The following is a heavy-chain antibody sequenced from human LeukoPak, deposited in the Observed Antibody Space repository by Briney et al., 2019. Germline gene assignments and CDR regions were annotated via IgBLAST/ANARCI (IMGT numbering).Heavy chain of an antibody. Sequence: GGSLRLSCTGFGFNFGEYAMTWVRQVPGKGLEWVTFIRSKAYGGTTEYAASVKGRFTISRDDSKSIAYLQMNSLKTEDTAVYYCTRGRSYFDYWGQGTLVTVSS. J-gene: IGHJ4*02. V-gene: IGHV3-49*04. CDR1: GFNFGEYA. CDR2: IRSKAYGGTT. CDR3: TRGRSYFDY.